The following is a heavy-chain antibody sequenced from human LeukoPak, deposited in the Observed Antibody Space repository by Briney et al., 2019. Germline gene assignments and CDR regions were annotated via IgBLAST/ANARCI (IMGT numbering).Heavy chain of an antibody. V-gene: IGHV4-39*01. CDR2: IYYSGST. J-gene: IGHJ6*02. Sequence: SETLSLTCTVSGGSISSSSYYWGWIRQPPGKGLEWIGSIYYSGSTYYNPSLKSRVTISVDTSKNQFSLKLSSVTAADTAVYYCARHHANSSGWYLYYYYYGMGVWGQGTTVTVSS. D-gene: IGHD6-19*01. CDR1: GGSISSSSYY. CDR3: ARHHANSSGWYLYYYYYGMGV.